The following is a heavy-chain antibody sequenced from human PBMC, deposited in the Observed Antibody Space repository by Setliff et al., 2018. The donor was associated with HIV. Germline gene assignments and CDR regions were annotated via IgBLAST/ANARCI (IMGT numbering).Heavy chain of an antibody. D-gene: IGHD3-10*01. Sequence: SETLSLTCTVSGGSITTSSFYWGWIRQAPGKGLEWIGDIYYSGSTHYNPSLQSRVTISVDTSKNQFSLKLSSVTAADTAVYYCARGVRGVIIDWYYFDYWGQGTLVTVSS. J-gene: IGHJ4*02. CDR3: ARGVRGVIIDWYYFDY. CDR1: GGSITTSSFY. V-gene: IGHV4-39*07. CDR2: IYYSGST.